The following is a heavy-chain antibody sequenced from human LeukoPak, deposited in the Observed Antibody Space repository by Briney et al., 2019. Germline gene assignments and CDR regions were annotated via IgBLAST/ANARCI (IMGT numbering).Heavy chain of an antibody. D-gene: IGHD2-15*01. CDR3: ASKGGFDD. CDR2: ISSSGSAI. Sequence: GGSLRLSCAASGFSFSTYEMNWVRQAPGKGLEWVSYISSSGSAIFYADSVKGRFTIARDNSKNSLFLQMNSLRAEDTAFYYCASKGGFDDWGQGTLVTVSS. J-gene: IGHJ4*02. CDR1: GFSFSTYE. V-gene: IGHV3-48*03.